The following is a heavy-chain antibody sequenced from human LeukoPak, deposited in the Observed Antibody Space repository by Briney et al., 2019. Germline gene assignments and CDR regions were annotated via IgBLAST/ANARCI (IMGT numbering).Heavy chain of an antibody. D-gene: IGHD2-15*01. J-gene: IGHJ4*02. Sequence: QTGGSLRLSCAASGFTFSSYAMSWVRQAPGKGLEWVSAISGSGGSTNYADSVKGRFTISRDNSKNTLYLQMNSLRAEDTAVYYCAKGTELLLPRSFDYWGQGTLVTVSS. CDR1: GFTFSSYA. CDR3: AKGTELLLPRSFDY. V-gene: IGHV3-23*01. CDR2: ISGSGGST.